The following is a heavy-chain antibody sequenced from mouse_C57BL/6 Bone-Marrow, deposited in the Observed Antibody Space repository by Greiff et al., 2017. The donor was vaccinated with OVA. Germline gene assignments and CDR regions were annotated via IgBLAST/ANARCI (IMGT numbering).Heavy chain of an antibody. D-gene: IGHD3-2*02. CDR3: AREGDSSGYVADY. CDR2: IDPSDSYT. V-gene: IGHV1-50*01. J-gene: IGHJ4*01. Sequence: VQLQQSGAELVKPGASVKLSCKASGYTFTSYWMQWVKQRPGQGLEWIGEIDPSDSYTNYNQKFKGKATLTVDTSSSTAYMQLSSLTSEDSAVYYCAREGDSSGYVADYWGQGTSVTGSS. CDR1: GYTFTSYW.